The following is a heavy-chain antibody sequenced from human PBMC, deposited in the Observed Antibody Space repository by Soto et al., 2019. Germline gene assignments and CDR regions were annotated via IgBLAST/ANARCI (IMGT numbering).Heavy chain of an antibody. D-gene: IGHD3-22*01. CDR2: VYYSGST. CDR1: GASINNNDYY. CDR3: ARMSYFYDKWYFDL. Sequence: QLQESGPGLVMPSQTLSLTCTVSGASINNNDYYWSWIRQTPGKGLEWIGYVYYSGSTDYIPSLKSRLSMSIDKSQNQFPLKLNSVTAADTATYYCARMSYFYDKWYFDLWGRGTLVTVSS. J-gene: IGHJ2*01. V-gene: IGHV4-30-4*01.